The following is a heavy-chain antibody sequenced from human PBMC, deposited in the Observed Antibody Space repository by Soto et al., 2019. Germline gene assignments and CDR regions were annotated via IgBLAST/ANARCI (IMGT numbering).Heavy chain of an antibody. Sequence: ASLKVSCKASWYTFTSYGISWVRQDPGQGLEWMGWISAYNGNTNYAQKLQGRVTMTTDTSTSTAYMELRSLRSDDTAVYYCARFTYYYDSSGYYFAYWGKGTLVTVSS. CDR3: ARFTYYYDSSGYYFAY. V-gene: IGHV1-18*01. D-gene: IGHD3-22*01. J-gene: IGHJ4*02. CDR2: ISAYNGNT. CDR1: WYTFTSYG.